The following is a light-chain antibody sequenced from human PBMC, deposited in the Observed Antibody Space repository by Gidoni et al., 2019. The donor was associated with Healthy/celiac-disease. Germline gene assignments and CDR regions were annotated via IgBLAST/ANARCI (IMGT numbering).Light chain of an antibody. J-gene: IGLJ2*01. V-gene: IGLV1-44*01. CDR1: SYNIGSNS. CDR3: AAWDDSLNGVV. Sequence: SVLTQPHSASGPPGQRVTISCSGSSYNIGSNSVNWYQQHPGTAPTLLIYCDNQRPSGIPDRFSGSKSGTSASLAISGLQAGDEADYYCAAWDDSLNGVVFGGGTKLTVL. CDR2: CDN.